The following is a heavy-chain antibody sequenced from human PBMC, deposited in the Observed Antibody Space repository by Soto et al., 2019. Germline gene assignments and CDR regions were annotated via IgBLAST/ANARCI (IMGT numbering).Heavy chain of an antibody. Sequence: GGSLRLSCAASGFTFSNYGMSWVRQVPGKGLEWVSYISKSGGTIYYADSVNGRFTISRDNSKNTLILQMNSLRAEDTAVYYCAKGGRLESTDYWGQGTLVTVSS. J-gene: IGHJ4*02. V-gene: IGHV3-23*01. CDR3: AKGGRLESTDY. CDR2: ISKSGGTI. CDR1: GFTFSNYG. D-gene: IGHD3-3*01.